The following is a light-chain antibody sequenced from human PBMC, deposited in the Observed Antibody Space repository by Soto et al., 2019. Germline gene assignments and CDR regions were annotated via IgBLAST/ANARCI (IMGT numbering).Light chain of an antibody. CDR2: KAS. CDR1: QSISSW. J-gene: IGKJ1*01. Sequence: DIQMTQSLSTLSASVGDRVTITCRASQSISSWLAWYQQKPGTAPKLLIYKASTLQSGVPSRFSGSGSGTEFTLTISSLQPDDFATYYCQQYSDNWTFGQGTKVDVK. V-gene: IGKV1-5*03. CDR3: QQYSDNWT.